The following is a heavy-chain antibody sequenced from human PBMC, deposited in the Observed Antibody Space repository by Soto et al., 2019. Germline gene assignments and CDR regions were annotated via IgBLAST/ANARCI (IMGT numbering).Heavy chain of an antibody. CDR2: IYYSGSS. V-gene: IGHV4-39*01. D-gene: IGHD4-17*01. CDR3: ARHGEDYGDYANYWYFDL. CDR1: GGSISSSSYY. J-gene: IGHJ2*01. Sequence: QLQLQESGPGLVKPSETLSLTCTGSGGSISSSSYYWGWIRQPPGKGLEWIGSIYYSGSSYYNPSVKGRVTMFVATSKNQFSLKLSSVTAADTAVYYCARHGEDYGDYANYWYFDLWGRGTLVTVSS.